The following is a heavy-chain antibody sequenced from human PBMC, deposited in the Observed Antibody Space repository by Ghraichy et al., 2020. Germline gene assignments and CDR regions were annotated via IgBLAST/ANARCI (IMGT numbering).Heavy chain of an antibody. Sequence: SETLSLTCTVSGGSISSYYWSWIRQPPGKGLEWIGYIYYSGSTNYNPSLKSRVTISVDTSKNQFSLKLSSVTAADTAVYYCARGGTMLRGVISYYYYYMDVCDKATTVTISS. V-gene: IGHV4-59*01. CDR1: GGSISSYY. CDR2: IYYSGST. CDR3: ARGGTMLRGVISYYYYYMDV. J-gene: IGHJ6*03. D-gene: IGHD3-10*01.